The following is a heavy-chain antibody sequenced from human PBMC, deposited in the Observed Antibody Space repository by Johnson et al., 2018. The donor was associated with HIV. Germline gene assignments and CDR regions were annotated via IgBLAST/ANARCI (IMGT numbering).Heavy chain of an antibody. J-gene: IGHJ3*02. Sequence: VQLVESGGVVVQPGGSLRLSCAASGFTFDDYTMHWVRQAPGKGLEWVSLISWDGGSTYYADSVKGRFTISRDNSKNSLYLQMNSLRPDDTAVSYCASDLIISSSWYAFSATRETNAFAIWGQGTMVTVSS. CDR3: ASDLIISSSWYAFSATRETNAFAI. CDR1: GFTFDDYT. D-gene: IGHD6-13*01. CDR2: ISWDGGST. V-gene: IGHV3-43*01.